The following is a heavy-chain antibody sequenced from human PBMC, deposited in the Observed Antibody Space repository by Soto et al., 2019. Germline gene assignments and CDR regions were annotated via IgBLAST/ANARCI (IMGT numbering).Heavy chain of an antibody. J-gene: IGHJ4*02. CDR1: GFTFSSYA. CDR3: MIDITMIVVVIAPFDY. D-gene: IGHD3-22*01. Sequence: GGSLRLSCAASGFTFSSYAMSWVRQAPGKGLEWVSAISGSGGSTYYADSVKGRFTISRDNSKNTLYLQMNSLRAEDTAVYYCMIDITMIVVVIAPFDYWGQGTLVTVSS. V-gene: IGHV3-23*01. CDR2: ISGSGGST.